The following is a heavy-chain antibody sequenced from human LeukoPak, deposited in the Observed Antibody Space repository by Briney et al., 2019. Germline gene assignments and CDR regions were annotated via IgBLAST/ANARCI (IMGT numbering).Heavy chain of an antibody. D-gene: IGHD6-19*01. CDR2: IYHSGST. Sequence: SETLSLTCTVSGYSISSGYYWGWIRQPPGKGLEWIGSIYHSGSTYYNPSLKSRVTISVDTSKNQFSLKLSSVTAADTAVYYCARGLNSSGWSYWGQGTLVTVSS. J-gene: IGHJ4*02. V-gene: IGHV4-38-2*02. CDR3: ARGLNSSGWSY. CDR1: GYSISSGYY.